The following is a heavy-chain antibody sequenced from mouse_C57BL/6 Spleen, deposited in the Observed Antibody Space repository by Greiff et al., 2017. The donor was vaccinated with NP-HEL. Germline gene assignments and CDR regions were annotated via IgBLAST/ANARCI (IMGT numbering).Heavy chain of an antibody. J-gene: IGHJ2*01. CDR2: ICGGGST. V-gene: IGHV2-9*01. Sequence: VQGVESGPGLVAPSQSLSITCTVSGFSLTSYGVDWVRQPPGKGLEWLGVICGGGSTNYNSALMSRLSISKDNSKSQVFLKMNSLQTDDTAMYYCAKRNWDGASYYFDYWGQGTTLTVSS. D-gene: IGHD4-1*01. CDR3: AKRNWDGASYYFDY. CDR1: GFSLTSYG.